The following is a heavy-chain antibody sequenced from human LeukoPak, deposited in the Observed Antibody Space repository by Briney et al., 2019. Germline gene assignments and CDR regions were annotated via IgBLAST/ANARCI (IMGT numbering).Heavy chain of an antibody. D-gene: IGHD3-10*01. CDR2: INPSGGST. Sequence: ASVKVSCKASGYTFTSYYMHWVRQAPGQGLEWMGIINPSGGSTSYAQKFQGRVTMTRDTSTSTVYMELSSLRSEDTAVYYCAREKPNYYGSGSSRVAFDIWGQGTMVTVSS. CDR1: GYTFTSYY. J-gene: IGHJ3*02. CDR3: AREKPNYYGSGSSRVAFDI. V-gene: IGHV1-46*01.